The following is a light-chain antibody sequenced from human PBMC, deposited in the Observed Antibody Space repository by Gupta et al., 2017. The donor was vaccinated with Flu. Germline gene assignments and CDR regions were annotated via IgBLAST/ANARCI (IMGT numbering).Light chain of an antibody. Sequence: QSALTPPASVSGSPGQSITISCTGTSSDVGGYNYVSWYQQHPGKAPKLMIYEVSNRPSGVSNRFSGSKSGNTASLTISGLQAEDEADYYCSSYTSSSNYVFGTGTKVTVL. CDR2: EVS. CDR3: SSYTSSSNYV. V-gene: IGLV2-14*01. J-gene: IGLJ1*01. CDR1: SSDVGGYNY.